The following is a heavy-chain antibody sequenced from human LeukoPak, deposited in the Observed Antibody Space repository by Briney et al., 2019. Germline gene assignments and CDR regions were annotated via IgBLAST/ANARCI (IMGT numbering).Heavy chain of an antibody. V-gene: IGHV4-59*01. CDR1: GGSISSYY. CDR2: IYYSGST. J-gene: IGHJ4*02. D-gene: IGHD3-22*01. CDR3: ARARLYYYDSSGPADS. Sequence: SETLSLTCSVSGGSISSYYWSWIRQPPGKGLEWIGYIYYSGSTNYNLSLKSRVTISVDTSKNQFSLKLSTVTAADTAVYYCARARLYYYDSSGPADSWGQGTLVTVSS.